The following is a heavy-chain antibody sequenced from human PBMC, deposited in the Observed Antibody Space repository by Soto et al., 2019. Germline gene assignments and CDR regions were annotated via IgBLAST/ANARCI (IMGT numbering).Heavy chain of an antibody. CDR1: GFPFSSYW. J-gene: IGHJ4*02. V-gene: IGHV3-7*01. CDR3: ASNRISGYTPFDY. D-gene: IGHD3-22*01. Sequence: GGSLRLSCAASGFPFSSYWMSWVRQAPGKGLEWVANIKQDGSEKHYVDSVKGRFTISRDNAKNSLYLQMNSLRTEDTAVYYCASNRISGYTPFDYWGQGTLVTSPQ. CDR2: IKQDGSEK.